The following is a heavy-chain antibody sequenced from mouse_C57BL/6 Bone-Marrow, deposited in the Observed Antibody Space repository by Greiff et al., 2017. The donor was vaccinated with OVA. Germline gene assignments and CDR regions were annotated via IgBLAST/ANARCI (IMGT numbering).Heavy chain of an antibody. CDR1: GYAFSSSW. Sequence: VQLVESGPELVKPGASVKISCKASGYAFSSSWMNWVKQRPGKGLEWIGRIYPGDGDTNYNGKFKGKATLTADKSSSTAYMQLSSLTSEDSAVYFCARKTYYYGPYYFDYWGQGTTLTVSS. D-gene: IGHD1-1*01. V-gene: IGHV1-82*01. CDR3: ARKTYYYGPYYFDY. J-gene: IGHJ2*01. CDR2: IYPGDGDT.